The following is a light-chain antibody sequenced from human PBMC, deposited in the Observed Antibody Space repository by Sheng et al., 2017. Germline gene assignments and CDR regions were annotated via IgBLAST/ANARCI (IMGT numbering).Light chain of an antibody. J-gene: IGLJ2*01. CDR2: GNN. CDR1: SSNIGAGYD. V-gene: IGLV1-40*01. Sequence: QSVLTQPPSVSGAPGQRVTISCTGSSSNIGAGYDVHWYQQLPGTAPKLLIYGNNNRPSGVSNRFSGSKSGNTASLTISGLQAEDEADYYCSSYSSSSTYVLFGGGTKLTVL. CDR3: SSYSSSSTYVL.